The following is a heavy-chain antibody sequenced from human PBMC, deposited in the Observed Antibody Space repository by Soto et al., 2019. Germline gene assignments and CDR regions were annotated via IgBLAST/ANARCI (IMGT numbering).Heavy chain of an antibody. CDR1: GFTFSSYA. CDR3: AKQLTGWLRGSYFDY. D-gene: IGHD5-12*01. V-gene: IGHV3-23*01. J-gene: IGHJ4*02. CDR2: ISGSGGST. Sequence: GGSLRLSCAASGFTFSSYAMSWVRQAPGKGLEWVSAISGSGGSTYYADSVKGRFTISRDNSKNTLYLQMNSLRAEDTAVYYCAKQLTGWLRGSYFDYWGQGTLVTAPQ.